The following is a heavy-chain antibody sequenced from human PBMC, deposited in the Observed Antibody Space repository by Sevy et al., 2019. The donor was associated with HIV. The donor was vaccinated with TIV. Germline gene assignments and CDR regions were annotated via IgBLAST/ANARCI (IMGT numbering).Heavy chain of an antibody. D-gene: IGHD2-8*01. Sequence: GGSLRLSCSASGFTFRSYGMHWVRQAPDMGLEWVALISYDGNNRNYADSVKGRFTISRDNSKNTLYLQMNSLRPEDTAVYFCAKDQEMVSAILDYWGQGTLVTVSS. CDR3: AKDQEMVSAILDY. CDR1: GFTFRSYG. V-gene: IGHV3-30*18. J-gene: IGHJ4*02. CDR2: ISYDGNNR.